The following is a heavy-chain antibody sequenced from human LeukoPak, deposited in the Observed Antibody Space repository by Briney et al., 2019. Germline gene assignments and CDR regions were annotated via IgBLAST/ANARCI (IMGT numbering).Heavy chain of an antibody. CDR3: AKSEDYDFWSGLDY. Sequence: GGSLRLSCAASGFTFSSYAMSWVRQAPGKGLEWVSAISGSGGSTYYADSVKGRFTISRDNSKNTLYLQMNSLRAEDTAVYYCAKSEDYDFWSGLDYWGQGTLVTVSS. V-gene: IGHV3-23*01. CDR1: GFTFSSYA. D-gene: IGHD3-3*01. J-gene: IGHJ4*02. CDR2: ISGSGGST.